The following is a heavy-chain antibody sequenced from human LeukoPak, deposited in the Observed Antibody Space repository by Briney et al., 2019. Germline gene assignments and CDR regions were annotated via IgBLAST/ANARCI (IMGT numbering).Heavy chain of an antibody. Sequence: GGSLRLSCAASGFTFSNAWMSWVLQAPGKGLEWVGRIKSKTDGGTTDYAAPVKGRFTISRDDSKNTLYLQMNSLKTEDTAVYYCTTALMVYADSAFDYWGQGTLVTVSS. D-gene: IGHD2-8*01. J-gene: IGHJ4*02. CDR1: GFTFSNAW. CDR2: IKSKTDGGTT. CDR3: TTALMVYADSAFDY. V-gene: IGHV3-15*01.